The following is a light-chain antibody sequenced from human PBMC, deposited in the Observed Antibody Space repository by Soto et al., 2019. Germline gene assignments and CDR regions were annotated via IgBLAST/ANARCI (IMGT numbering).Light chain of an antibody. J-gene: IGKJ4*01. CDR1: QSVSNN. CDR3: QQYSVWPLT. V-gene: IGKV3D-15*01. CDR2: GAS. Sequence: EIVLTQSPATLSVSTGERAALSCRASQSVSNNLAWYQQKPGQPPRLLIFGASTRATGIPARFSGSGSEAEFALTISTLQSEDFAVYYCQQYSVWPLTFGGGTKVDIK.